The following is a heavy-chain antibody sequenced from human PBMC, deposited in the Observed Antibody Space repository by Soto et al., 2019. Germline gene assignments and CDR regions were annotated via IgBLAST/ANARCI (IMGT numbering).Heavy chain of an antibody. CDR2: IYYSGST. J-gene: IGHJ4*02. D-gene: IGHD3-10*01. Sequence: SETLSLTCTVSGGSVSSGSHYWSWIRQPPGKGLEWIGYIYYSGSTNYNPSLKSRVIISVDTSKNQFSLKLSSVTAADTAVYYCARGYYGSESGGYYFDYWGQGTLVTVS. CDR3: ARGYYGSESGGYYFDY. CDR1: GGSVSSGSHY. V-gene: IGHV4-61*01.